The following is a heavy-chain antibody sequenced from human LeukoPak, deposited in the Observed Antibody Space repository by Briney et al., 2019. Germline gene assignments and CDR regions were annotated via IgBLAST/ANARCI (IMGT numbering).Heavy chain of an antibody. J-gene: IGHJ4*02. CDR2: IYSGGST. D-gene: IGHD3-22*01. V-gene: IGHV3-53*01. Sequence: GGSLRLSCVVSGFTVCSNYMSWVRQAPGKGLEWVSVIYSGGSTYYADSVKGRFTISKDNYENTVYLQINSLRAEDTAVYYCARHDSGYGPFDYWGQGTLVTVSS. CDR1: GFTVCSNY. CDR3: ARHDSGYGPFDY.